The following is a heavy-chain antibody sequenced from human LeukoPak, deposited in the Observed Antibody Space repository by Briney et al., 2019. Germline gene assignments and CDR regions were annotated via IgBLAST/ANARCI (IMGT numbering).Heavy chain of an antibody. D-gene: IGHD1-26*01. CDR2: IIPIFGTA. Sequence: SVKVSCKASGYTFTSYGISWVRQAPGQGLEWMGGIIPIFGTANYAQKFQGRVTITADESTSTAYMELSRLRSDDTAVYYCARVRSYRRYFDYWGQGTLVTVSS. CDR3: ARVRSYRRYFDY. J-gene: IGHJ4*02. CDR1: GYTFTSYG. V-gene: IGHV1-69*13.